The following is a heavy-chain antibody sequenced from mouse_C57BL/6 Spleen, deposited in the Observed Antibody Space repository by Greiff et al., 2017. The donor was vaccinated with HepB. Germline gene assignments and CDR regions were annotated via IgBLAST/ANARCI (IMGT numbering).Heavy chain of an antibody. CDR2: IDPANGNT. Sequence: VQLQQSVAELVRPGASVKLSCTASGFNIKNTYMHWVKQRPEQGLEWIGRIDPANGNTTYAPKFQGKATITADTSSNTAYLQLSSLTSEDTAIYYCASPPHGSSRPWFAYWGQGTLVTVSA. CDR1: GFNIKNTY. CDR3: ASPPHGSSRPWFAY. V-gene: IGHV14-3*01. J-gene: IGHJ3*01. D-gene: IGHD1-1*01.